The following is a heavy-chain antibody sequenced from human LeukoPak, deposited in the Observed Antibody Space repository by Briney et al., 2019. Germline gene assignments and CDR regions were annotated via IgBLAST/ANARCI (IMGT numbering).Heavy chain of an antibody. J-gene: IGHJ6*02. CDR3: ASSQLQLWSYGMDV. V-gene: IGHV3-53*04. CDR2: IYSGGST. D-gene: IGHD5-18*01. Sequence: GGSLRLSCAASGFTVSSNYMSWVRQAPGKGLEWVSVIYSGGSTYYADTVKGRFTISRHNSKNTLYLQMNSLRAEDTAVYYCASSQLQLWSYGMDVWGQGTTVTVSS. CDR1: GFTVSSNY.